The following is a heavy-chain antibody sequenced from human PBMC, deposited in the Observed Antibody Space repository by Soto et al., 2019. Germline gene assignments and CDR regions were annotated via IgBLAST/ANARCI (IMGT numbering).Heavy chain of an antibody. CDR3: ARGGGNYDFDY. Sequence: EVQLVESGGGLVQPGGSLRLSCAASGFTFSSYWMSWVRQAPGKGLEWVANIKHDGSEKYYVDSVKGRLTISRDNAKNSLYLQMNSLRAEDTAVYYCARGGGNYDFDYWGQGSLVTVSS. D-gene: IGHD4-4*01. J-gene: IGHJ4*02. V-gene: IGHV3-7*03. CDR1: GFTFSSYW. CDR2: IKHDGSEK.